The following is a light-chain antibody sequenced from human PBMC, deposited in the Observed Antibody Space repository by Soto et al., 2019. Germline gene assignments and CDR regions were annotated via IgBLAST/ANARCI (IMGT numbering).Light chain of an antibody. CDR3: SSYTTSGTRV. CDR2: DVS. V-gene: IGLV2-14*01. J-gene: IGLJ2*01. CDR1: SGDVGGYNY. Sequence: QSALTQPASVSGSPGQSITISCTGTSGDVGGYNYVSWYQQSPGKVPKLIIYDVSNRPSGVSNRFSGSKSGNMASLTISRLQAEDEADYYCSSYTTSGTRVFGGGTKLTVL.